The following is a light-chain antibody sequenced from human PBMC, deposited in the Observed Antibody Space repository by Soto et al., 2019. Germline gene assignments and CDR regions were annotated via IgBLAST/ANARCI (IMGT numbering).Light chain of an antibody. CDR3: QAYDSSLSGSGV. Sequence: QSVLTQPPSVSGAPGQRVTISCTGSSSNIGAGYAVHWYQQLPGTAPKLLIYGNSNRPSGVPDRFSGSKSGTSASLAITGLQAEDEADYYCQAYDSSLSGSGVFGTGTKLTVL. V-gene: IGLV1-40*01. CDR1: SSNIGAGYA. CDR2: GNS. J-gene: IGLJ1*01.